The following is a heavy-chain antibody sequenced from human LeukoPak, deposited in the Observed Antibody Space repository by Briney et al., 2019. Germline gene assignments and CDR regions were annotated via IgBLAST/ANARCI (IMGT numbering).Heavy chain of an antibody. J-gene: IGHJ6*04. Sequence: SETLSLTCTVSGGSISSYYWSWIRQPAGKGLEWIGRIYSSGSTNNNPSLKSRVTISVDTSKNQFSLKLSSVTAADTAVYYCARVEGWSQTVDVWGKGTTVTVSS. CDR3: ARVEGWSQTVDV. V-gene: IGHV4-4*07. D-gene: IGHD6-19*01. CDR1: GGSISSYY. CDR2: IYSSGST.